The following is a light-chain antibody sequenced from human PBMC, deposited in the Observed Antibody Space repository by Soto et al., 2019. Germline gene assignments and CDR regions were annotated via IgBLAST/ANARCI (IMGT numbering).Light chain of an antibody. CDR2: DVS. CDR1: SSDVGAYNY. J-gene: IGLJ3*02. CDR3: NSYTDSSTLV. Sequence: QSALTQPASVSGSPGQSITVSCTGTSSDVGAYNYVSWYQQHPGKAPKLIIYDVSNRPSGVSNRFSGSKSGNTASLTISGLQAEDEADYYWNSYTDSSTLVFGGGTKVTVL. V-gene: IGLV2-14*01.